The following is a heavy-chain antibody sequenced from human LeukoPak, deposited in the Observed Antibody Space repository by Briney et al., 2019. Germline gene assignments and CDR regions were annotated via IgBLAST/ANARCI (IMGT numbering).Heavy chain of an antibody. J-gene: IGHJ4*02. CDR3: ARGGRFFED. CDR2: IKEDGSEK. V-gene: IGHV3-7*02. Sequence: GGSLRLSCAASGFTFSSYWMSWVRQAPGKGLEWVANIKEDGSEKFFVDSVKGRFTISRDNAKNSLYLQMNSLRAEDTAIYYCARGGRFFEDWGQGILVTVSS. D-gene: IGHD3-3*01. CDR1: GFTFSSYW.